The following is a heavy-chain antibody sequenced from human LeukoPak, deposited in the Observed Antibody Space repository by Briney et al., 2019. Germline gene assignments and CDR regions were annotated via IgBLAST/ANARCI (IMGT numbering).Heavy chain of an antibody. CDR2: INHSGST. V-gene: IGHV4-34*01. CDR1: GGSFSGYY. CDR3: ARDYGGGYCSSTSCQSRFDP. J-gene: IGHJ5*02. D-gene: IGHD2-2*01. Sequence: KASETLSLTCAVYGGSFSGYYWSWIRQPPGKGLEWIGEINHSGSTNYNPSLKSRVTISVDTSKNQFSLKLSSVTAADTAVYYCARDYGGGYCSSTSCQSRFDPWGQGTLVTVSS.